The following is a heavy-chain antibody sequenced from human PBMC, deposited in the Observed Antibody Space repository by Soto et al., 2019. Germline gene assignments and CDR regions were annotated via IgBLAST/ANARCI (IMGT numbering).Heavy chain of an antibody. V-gene: IGHV4-59*08. CDR3: ARRAGWDGVDV. CDR2: IYNIGST. J-gene: IGHJ6*02. Sequence: PSETLSLTCTVSGGSISSYYWSWIRQPPGKGLEWIGYIYNIGSTNYNPSLKSRVTISVDTSKKQFSLKLSSVTAADTAVYYCARRAGWDGVDVWGQGTTVTVSS. D-gene: IGHD6-19*01. CDR1: GGSISSYY.